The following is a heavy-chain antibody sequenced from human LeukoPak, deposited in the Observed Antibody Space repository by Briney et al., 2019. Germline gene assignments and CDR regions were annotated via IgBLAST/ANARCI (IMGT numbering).Heavy chain of an antibody. D-gene: IGHD6-19*01. V-gene: IGHV1-69*06. CDR2: IIPIFGTA. CDR3: ARGLQARAVAGNRVYYFDY. Sequence: PVKVSCKASGGTFSSYAISWVRQAPGQGLEWMGGIIPIFGTANYAQKFQGRVTITADKSTSTAYMELSSLRSEDTAVYYCARGLQARAVAGNRVYYFDYWGQGTLVTVSS. CDR1: GGTFSSYA. J-gene: IGHJ4*02.